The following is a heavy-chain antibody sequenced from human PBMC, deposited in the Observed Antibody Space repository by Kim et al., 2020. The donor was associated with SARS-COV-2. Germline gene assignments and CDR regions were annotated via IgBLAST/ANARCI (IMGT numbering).Heavy chain of an antibody. V-gene: IGHV4-34*01. J-gene: IGHJ4*02. CDR3: ARGRGGWYLDY. Sequence: SESLSLTCAVYGGSFRGYYWSWIRQPPGKGLEWIGEINHSGSTNYNPSLKSRVTISVDTSKNQFSLKLSSVTAADTAVYYCARGRGGWYLDYWGQGTLVTVSS. CDR2: INHSGST. D-gene: IGHD6-19*01. CDR1: GGSFRGYY.